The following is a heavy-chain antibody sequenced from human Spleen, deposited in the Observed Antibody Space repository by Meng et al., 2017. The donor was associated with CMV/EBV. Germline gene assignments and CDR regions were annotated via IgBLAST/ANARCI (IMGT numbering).Heavy chain of an antibody. CDR1: GGSVSSRLYY. D-gene: IGHD4-23*01. CDR2: IYYSGST. J-gene: IGHJ4*02. CDR3: ARGGGNRSFYY. V-gene: IGHV4-61*03. Sequence: SETLSLTCTVSGGSVSSRLYYWSWIRQPPGKGLEWIGYIYYSGSTNYSPLFKSRVTISIDTSKNHFSLNLSSVTAADTAVYYCARGGGNRSFYYWGQGTLVTVSS.